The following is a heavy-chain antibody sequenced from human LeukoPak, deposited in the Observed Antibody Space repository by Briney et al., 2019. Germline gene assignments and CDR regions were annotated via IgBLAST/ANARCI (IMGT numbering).Heavy chain of an antibody. CDR3: ARGVVVVPAAIDSFDY. J-gene: IGHJ4*02. CDR1: GGSISSYY. Sequence: PSETLSLTCAVSGGSISSYYWSWIRQPPGKGLEWIGYIYYSGSTNYNPSLKSRVTISVDTSKNQFSLKLSSVTAADTAVYYCARGVVVVPAAIDSFDYWGQGTLVTVSS. CDR2: IYYSGST. D-gene: IGHD2-2*01. V-gene: IGHV4-59*01.